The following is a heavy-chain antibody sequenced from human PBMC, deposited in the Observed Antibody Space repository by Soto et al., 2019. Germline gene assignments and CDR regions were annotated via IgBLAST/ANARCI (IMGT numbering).Heavy chain of an antibody. CDR1: GGSFSGYY. CDR3: ARSLSYYYDSSGYYSD. Sequence: SETLSLTCAVYGGSFSGYYWSWIRQPPGKGLEWIGEINHSGSTNYNPSLKSRVTISVDTSKDQFSLKLSSVTAADTAVYYCARSLSYYYDSSGYYSDWGQGTLVTVSS. V-gene: IGHV4-34*01. D-gene: IGHD3-22*01. J-gene: IGHJ4*02. CDR2: INHSGST.